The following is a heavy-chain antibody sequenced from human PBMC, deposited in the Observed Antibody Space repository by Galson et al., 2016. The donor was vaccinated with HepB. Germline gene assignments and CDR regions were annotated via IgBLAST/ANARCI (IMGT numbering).Heavy chain of an antibody. Sequence: SVKVSCKASGYMFTSYGISWVRQAPGQGLEWMGWISVSNGDTNYAQKLQGRVTMTTDTSTNTAYMELRSLRSDDTAVYYGARDPYYEILTGYPRAQTFDNWGQGTMVTVSS. J-gene: IGHJ3*02. D-gene: IGHD3-9*01. CDR3: ARDPYYEILTGYPRAQTFDN. CDR1: GYMFTSYG. V-gene: IGHV1-18*01. CDR2: ISVSNGDT.